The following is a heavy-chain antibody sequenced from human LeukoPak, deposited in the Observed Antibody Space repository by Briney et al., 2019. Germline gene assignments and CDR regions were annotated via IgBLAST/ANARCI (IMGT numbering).Heavy chain of an antibody. CDR2: IYHSGST. D-gene: IGHD2-2*01. Sequence: SQTLSLTCAVSGGSISSGGYSWSWIRQPPGKGLEWIGYIYHSGSTYYNPSLKSRVTISVDWSKNQFSLKLSSVTAADTAVYYCARVRGYCSSTSCQPYDYWGQGTLVTVSS. CDR3: ARVRGYCSSTSCQPYDY. CDR1: GGSISSGGYS. J-gene: IGHJ4*02. V-gene: IGHV4-30-2*01.